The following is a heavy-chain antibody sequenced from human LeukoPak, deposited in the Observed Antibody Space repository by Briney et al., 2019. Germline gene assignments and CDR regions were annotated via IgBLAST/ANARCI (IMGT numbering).Heavy chain of an antibody. J-gene: IGHJ4*02. CDR3: AKERGGDYDGFLGY. D-gene: IGHD4-17*01. Sequence: GGSLRLSCAASGFTVSSNYMSWVRQAPGKGLEWVSVIYSGGSTYYADSVKGRFTISRDNSKNTLYLQMNSLRAEDTAVYYCAKERGGDYDGFLGYWGQGTLVTVSS. CDR2: IYSGGST. V-gene: IGHV3-66*01. CDR1: GFTVSSNY.